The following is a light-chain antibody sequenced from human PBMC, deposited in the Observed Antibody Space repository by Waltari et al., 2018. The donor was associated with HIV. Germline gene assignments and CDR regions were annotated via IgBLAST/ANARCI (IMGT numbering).Light chain of an antibody. CDR1: RLGSST. Sequence: YVLSQPPSVSQAPGKTATLTCGGDRLGSSTVHWYQQKPGQAPVLVIYYDSERPSGIPARFSGSNSGDTATLTINRVEDEDEADYYCQVWDSISNEGVFGGGTRLTVL. CDR2: YDS. CDR3: QVWDSISNEGV. J-gene: IGLJ3*02. V-gene: IGLV3-21*04.